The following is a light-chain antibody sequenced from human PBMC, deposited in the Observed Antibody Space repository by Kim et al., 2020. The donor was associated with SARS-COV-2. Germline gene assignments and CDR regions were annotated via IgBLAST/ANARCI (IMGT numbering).Light chain of an antibody. J-gene: IGKJ1*01. CDR3: QQYNSFPAT. CDR2: GAS. V-gene: IGKV1-5*03. CDR1: QSISSW. Sequence: ASVGDRVTITCRASQSISSWVAWYQQMPGKAPTLLIYGASTLESGVPSTFSGSGSGTEFTLTISSLQPEDFATYYCQQYNSFPATFGQGTKVDIK.